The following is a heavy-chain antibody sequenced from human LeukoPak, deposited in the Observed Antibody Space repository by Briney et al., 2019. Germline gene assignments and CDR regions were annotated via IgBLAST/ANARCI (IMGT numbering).Heavy chain of an antibody. Sequence: ASVKLSCKASGFSFTGYYFHWVRQAPGQGLEWIGWVNPNSGGTNYAQKFQGRVTVTSDTSISTMYMELGRLRFDDTAVYYCARKSPRFSSSGMDVWGKGTTVTVSS. CDR3: ARKSPRFSSSGMDV. J-gene: IGHJ6*04. V-gene: IGHV1-2*02. CDR1: GFSFTGYY. CDR2: VNPNSGGT. D-gene: IGHD3-3*01.